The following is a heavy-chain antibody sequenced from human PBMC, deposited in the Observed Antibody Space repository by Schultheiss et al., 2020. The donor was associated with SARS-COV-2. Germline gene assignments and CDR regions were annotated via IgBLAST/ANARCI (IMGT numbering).Heavy chain of an antibody. V-gene: IGHV3-33*08. CDR1: GFTFSSYW. D-gene: IGHD3-22*01. J-gene: IGHJ4*02. CDR3: ARVGYYDSSGYTFDY. CDR2: IWYDGSNK. Sequence: GGSLRLSCAASGFTFSSYWMHWVRQAPGKGLEWVAVIWYDGSNKYYADSVKGRFTISRDNSKNTLYLQMNSLRAEDTAVYYCARVGYYDSSGYTFDYWGQGTLVTVSS.